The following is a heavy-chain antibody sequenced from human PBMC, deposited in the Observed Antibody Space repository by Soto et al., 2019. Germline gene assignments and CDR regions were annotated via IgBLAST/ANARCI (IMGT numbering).Heavy chain of an antibody. CDR3: AKTITTVGTSSNPGGSRGRGAFLDH. J-gene: IGHJ4*02. CDR2: IQNRGRCA. D-gene: IGHD2-15*01. Sequence: QVQLVESGGGVVQPGSSRRLSCPSSGFPFMPFAFNWLGKAPGRGPGWWPVIQNRGRCAYYADSGRGRFTSSRDNAENPRPPLMTSLRPEDTAVYYCAKTITTVGTSSNPGGSRGRGAFLDHWGQGTLVTVSS. CDR1: GFPFMPFA. V-gene: IGHV3-30*18.